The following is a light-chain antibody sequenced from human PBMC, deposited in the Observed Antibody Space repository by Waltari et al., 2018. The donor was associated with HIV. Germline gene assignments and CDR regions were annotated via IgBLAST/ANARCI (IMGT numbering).Light chain of an antibody. CDR3: CSYAGSSNWV. Sequence: QSALTQPASVSGSTGQSLTISCTGSSSDVGNYNLVSWYQQHPGKAPKLMIYEGINRPSGVSNRFSGSKSGNTASLTISGLQAEDEADYYCCSYAGSSNWVFGGGTKLTVL. CDR1: SSDVGNYNL. CDR2: EGI. V-gene: IGLV2-23*01. J-gene: IGLJ3*02.